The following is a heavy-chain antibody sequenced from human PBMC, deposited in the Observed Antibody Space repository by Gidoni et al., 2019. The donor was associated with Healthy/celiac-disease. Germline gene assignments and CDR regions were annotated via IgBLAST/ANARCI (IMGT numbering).Heavy chain of an antibody. CDR3: ARDLGTDFWSGTGFDP. Sequence: GLEWIGEIYHSGSTNYNPSLKSRVTISVDKSKNQFSLKLSSVTAADTAVYYCARDLGTDFWSGTGFDPWGQGTLVTVSS. V-gene: IGHV4-4*02. CDR2: IYHSGST. J-gene: IGHJ5*02. D-gene: IGHD3-3*01.